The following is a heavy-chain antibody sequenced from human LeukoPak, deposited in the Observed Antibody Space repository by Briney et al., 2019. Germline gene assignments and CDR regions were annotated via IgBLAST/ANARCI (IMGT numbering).Heavy chain of an antibody. CDR2: IIPIFGTA. D-gene: IGHD1-26*01. V-gene: IGHV1-69*05. CDR3: ASRFGNVGAADAFDI. Sequence: SVKVSCKASGGTFSSYAISWVRQAPGQGLEWMGGIIPIFGTANYAQKFQGRVTITTDESTSTAYMELSSLRSEDTAVYYCASRFGNVGAADAFDIWGQGTMVTVSS. CDR1: GGTFSSYA. J-gene: IGHJ3*02.